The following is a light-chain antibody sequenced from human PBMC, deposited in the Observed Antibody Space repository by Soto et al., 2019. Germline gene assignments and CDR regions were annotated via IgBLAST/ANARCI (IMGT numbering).Light chain of an antibody. CDR3: QQTYATAFT. CDR1: QSILAY. J-gene: IGKJ2*01. Sequence: IQMTQSPSSLSASVGGRVTITCRASQSILAYLNWYQVKLGKPPRLLIFSASSLQSGVPPRFNGSGSGTDFALTIGGVEPDDAATYYCQQTYATAFTFGQGTNL. V-gene: IGKV1-39*01. CDR2: SAS.